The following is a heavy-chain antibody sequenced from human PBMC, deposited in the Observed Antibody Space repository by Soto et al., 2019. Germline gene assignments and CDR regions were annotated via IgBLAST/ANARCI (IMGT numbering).Heavy chain of an antibody. CDR1: AFTFSSYG. CDR2: ISYDGGNK. D-gene: IGHD6-13*01. CDR3: AKETTLYSSSWYLSGMDV. J-gene: IGHJ6*02. V-gene: IGHV3-30*18. Sequence: QVQLVESGGGVVQPGRSLRLSCAASAFTFSSYGMHWFRQAPGKGLEWVALISYDGGNKYYTESVRGRFTISRDNAKNTLYLQMNSLRAADTAVYFCAKETTLYSSSWYLSGMDVWGQGTTVIVSS.